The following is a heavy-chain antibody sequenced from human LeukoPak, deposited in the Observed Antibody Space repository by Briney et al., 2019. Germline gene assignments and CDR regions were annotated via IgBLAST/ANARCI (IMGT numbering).Heavy chain of an antibody. CDR2: MNPNSGNT. D-gene: IGHD3-3*01. J-gene: IGHJ6*02. V-gene: IGHV1-8*01. CDR1: GYTVTSYD. CDR3: ARRSGYFYYYYYGMDV. Sequence: GSVKVSCKASGYTVTSYDINWVRQATGQGLEWMGWMNPNSGNTGYAQKFQGRVTMTRNTSISTAYMELSSLRSEDTAVYYCARRSGYFYYYYYGMDVWGQGTTVTVSS.